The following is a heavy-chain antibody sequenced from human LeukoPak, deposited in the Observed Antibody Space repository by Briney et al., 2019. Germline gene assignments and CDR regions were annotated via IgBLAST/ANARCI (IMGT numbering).Heavy chain of an antibody. CDR2: IYHSGST. D-gene: IGHD2-15*01. J-gene: IGHJ5*01. Sequence: PSETLSLTCTVSGGSISSGGYYWSWIRQPPGKGLEWIGYIYHSGSTYYNPSLKSRVTISVDTSKNQFSLKVRSVTAADTAVYYCARVDRSEGPPESDNWFDSWGQGTLVTVSS. V-gene: IGHV4-30-2*01. CDR1: GGSISSGGYY. CDR3: ARVDRSEGPPESDNWFDS.